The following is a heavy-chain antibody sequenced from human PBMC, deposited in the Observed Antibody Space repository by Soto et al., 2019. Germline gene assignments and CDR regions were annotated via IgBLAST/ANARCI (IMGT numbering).Heavy chain of an antibody. CDR3: ARDQLGYFDY. V-gene: IGHV3-30-3*01. D-gene: IGHD6-13*01. CDR1: GFTFSSYA. J-gene: IGHJ4*02. Sequence: QVQLVESGGGVVQPGRSLRLSCAASGFTFSSYAMHWVRQAPGKGLEWVAVISYDGSNKYYADSVKGRFTISRDNSKNTRYLQMNSLRAEDTAVYYCARDQLGYFDYWGQGTLVTVSS. CDR2: ISYDGSNK.